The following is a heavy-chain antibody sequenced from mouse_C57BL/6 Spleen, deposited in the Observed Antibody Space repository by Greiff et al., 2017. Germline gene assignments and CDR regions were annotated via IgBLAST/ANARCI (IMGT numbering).Heavy chain of an antibody. Sequence: QVQLQQPGAELVKPGASVKLSCKASGYTFTSYWMHWVKQRPGQGLEWIGMIHPNSGSTNYNEKFKSKATLTVDKSSSTAYMQLSSLTSEDSAVYYCARYSITTVVATKAMDYWGQGTSVTVS. CDR2: IHPNSGST. CDR1: GYTFTSYW. J-gene: IGHJ4*01. CDR3: ARYSITTVVATKAMDY. V-gene: IGHV1-64*01. D-gene: IGHD1-1*01.